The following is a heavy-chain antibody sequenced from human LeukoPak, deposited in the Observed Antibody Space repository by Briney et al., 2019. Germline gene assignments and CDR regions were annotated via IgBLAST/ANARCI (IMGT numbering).Heavy chain of an antibody. CDR3: ARGIGTYYDFWSGYHAFDI. Sequence: SETLSLTCTVSGGSISSYYWSWIRQPPGKGLEWIGYIYTSGSTNYNPSLKSRVTISVDMSKNQFSLKLSSVTAADTAVYYCARGIGTYYDFWSGYHAFDIWGQGTMVTVPS. J-gene: IGHJ3*02. V-gene: IGHV4-4*09. CDR1: GGSISSYY. D-gene: IGHD3-3*01. CDR2: IYTSGST.